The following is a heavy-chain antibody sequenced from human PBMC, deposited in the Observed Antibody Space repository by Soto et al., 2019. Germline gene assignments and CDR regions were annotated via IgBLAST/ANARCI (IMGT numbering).Heavy chain of an antibody. V-gene: IGHV1-18*04. CDR2: ISAYNGNT. D-gene: IGHD3-22*01. CDR3: ARGGYYYDSSGYPPLGY. J-gene: IGHJ4*02. CDR1: GYTFTSYG. Sequence: QVQLVQSGAEVKKPGASVKVSCKASGYTFTSYGISWVRQAPGQGLEWMGWISAYNGNTNYAQTLQGRVTMTTDPSPSTAYRELRSLRSDDTAVYYLARGGYYYDSSGYPPLGYWGQGTLVTVSS.